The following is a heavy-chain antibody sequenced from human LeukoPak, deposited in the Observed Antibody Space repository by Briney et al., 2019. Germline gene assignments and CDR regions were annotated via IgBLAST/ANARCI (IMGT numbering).Heavy chain of an antibody. CDR1: GFTFNTSG. V-gene: IGHV3-48*01. CDR3: AREEKMEEGYYYYMDV. CDR2: IISSSNTI. D-gene: IGHD5-24*01. Sequence: GGSLRLSCAASGFTFNTSGMNWVRQAPGRGLEWVSYIISSSNTIYYADSVKGRFTISRDNSKNSLYLQINSLKAEDTAVYYCAREEKMEEGYYYYMDVWGKGTTVTVSS. J-gene: IGHJ6*03.